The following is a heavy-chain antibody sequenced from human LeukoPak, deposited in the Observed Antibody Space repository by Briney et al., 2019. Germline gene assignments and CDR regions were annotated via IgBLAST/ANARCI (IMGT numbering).Heavy chain of an antibody. Sequence: SETLSLTCTVSGGSISRYYWSWIRQPAGKGLQWIGRIYGSGSTTYNPSLTSRLTMSVDTSKNQFSLKLSSMTAADTAIYYCARDSGTTGEVKFDPWGQGTLVTVSS. D-gene: IGHD3-10*01. CDR3: ARDSGTTGEVKFDP. J-gene: IGHJ5*02. CDR2: IYGSGST. V-gene: IGHV4-4*07. CDR1: GGSISRYY.